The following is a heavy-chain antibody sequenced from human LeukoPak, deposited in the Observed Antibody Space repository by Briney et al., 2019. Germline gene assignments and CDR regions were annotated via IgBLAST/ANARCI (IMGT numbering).Heavy chain of an antibody. CDR3: ARGSSFGSY. Sequence: GGSLRLSCATSGFTFDNYWMRWVRQAPGKGLEWVANIKQDESEKYYVDSVRGRFTISRDNAKNSLYLQMNSLRAEDTAVYYCARGSSFGSYWGQGTLVTVSS. V-gene: IGHV3-7*01. CDR2: IKQDESEK. CDR1: GFTFDNYW. D-gene: IGHD6-6*01. J-gene: IGHJ4*02.